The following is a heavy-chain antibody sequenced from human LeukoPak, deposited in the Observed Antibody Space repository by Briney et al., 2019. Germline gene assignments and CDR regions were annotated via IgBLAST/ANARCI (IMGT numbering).Heavy chain of an antibody. J-gene: IGHJ1*01. CDR2: ISYDGSNK. CDR1: GFTFSSYA. CDR3: ARGHVYAMEH. V-gene: IGHV3-30*04. Sequence: PGRSLRLSCAASGFTFSSYAMHWVRQAPGKGLEWVAVISYDGSNKYYADSVKGRFTISRDNSKNTLYLQMNSPRAEDTAVYYCARGHVYAMEHWGQGTLVTVSS. D-gene: IGHD3-16*01.